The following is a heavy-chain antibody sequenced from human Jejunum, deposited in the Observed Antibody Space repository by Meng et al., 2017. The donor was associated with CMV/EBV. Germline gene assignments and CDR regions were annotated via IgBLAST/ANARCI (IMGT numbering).Heavy chain of an antibody. CDR3: AKAVRIAVPATLFDY. Sequence: SGFTSTNDAMNWVRKAPGKGLEWVSSISGSGVSTYYADSVKGRFTISRDNSKNTVYLQINSLRGEDTAVYYCAKAVRIAVPATLFDYWGQGTLVTVSS. D-gene: IGHD6-19*01. J-gene: IGHJ4*02. V-gene: IGHV3-23*01. CDR1: GFTSTNDA. CDR2: ISGSGVST.